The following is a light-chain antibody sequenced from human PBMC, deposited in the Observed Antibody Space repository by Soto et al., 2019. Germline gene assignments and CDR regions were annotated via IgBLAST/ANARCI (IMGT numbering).Light chain of an antibody. Sequence: ETVLTESPGTLSVSPGDRATLSCRASQTVVNSLAWYQQKPGQALSLLLHSASTRATGVPVRFSGSGFGTEFTLTISSLQSEDSAIYYCQQYHPRPPITFGPATRLEIK. CDR1: QTVVNS. V-gene: IGKV3-15*01. CDR3: QQYHPRPPIT. CDR2: SAS. J-gene: IGKJ5*01.